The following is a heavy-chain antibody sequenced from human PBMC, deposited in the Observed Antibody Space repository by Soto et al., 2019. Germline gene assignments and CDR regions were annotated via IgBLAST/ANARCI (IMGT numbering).Heavy chain of an antibody. Sequence: ASVKVSCKVSGYTLTELSMHWARQAPGKGLEWIGGFDPEDGETSYAQKFQGRVTMTEDTSTDTAYMELSSLRSEDTAVYYCVTCSYSSSWYPYYYYGMDVWGQGTTVTVS. CDR2: FDPEDGET. V-gene: IGHV1-24*01. CDR3: VTCSYSSSWYPYYYYGMDV. J-gene: IGHJ6*02. D-gene: IGHD6-13*01. CDR1: GYTLTELS.